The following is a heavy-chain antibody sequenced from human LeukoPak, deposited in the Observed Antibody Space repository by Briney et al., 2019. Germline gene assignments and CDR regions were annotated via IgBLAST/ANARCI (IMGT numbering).Heavy chain of an antibody. V-gene: IGHV4-30-2*01. Sequence: SQTLSLTCTVSGGSISSGGYYWSWIRQPPGKGLEWIGYIYHSGSTYYNPSLKSRVTISVDRSKNQFSLKLSSVTAADTAVYYCARDSVAARVYWYFDFWGRGTLVTVSS. CDR2: IYHSGST. CDR1: GGSISSGGYY. D-gene: IGHD6-13*01. J-gene: IGHJ2*01. CDR3: ARDSVAARVYWYFDF.